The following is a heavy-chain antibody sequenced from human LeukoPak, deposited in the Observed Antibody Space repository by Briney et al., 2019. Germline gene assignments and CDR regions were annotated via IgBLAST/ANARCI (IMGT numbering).Heavy chain of an antibody. V-gene: IGHV3-21*01. J-gene: IGHJ4*02. CDR3: ARDGYNFALFDY. CDR2: ISSSSSYI. D-gene: IGHD5-24*01. Sequence: GGSLRLSCAASGFTFNSYWMNWVRQAPGKGLEWVSSISSSSSYIYYADSVKGRFTISRDNAKNSLYLQMNSLRAEDTAVYYCARDGYNFALFDYWGQGTLVTVSS. CDR1: GFTFNSYW.